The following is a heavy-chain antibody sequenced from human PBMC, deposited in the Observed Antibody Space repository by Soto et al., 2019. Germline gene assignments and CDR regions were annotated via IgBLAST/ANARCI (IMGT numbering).Heavy chain of an antibody. Sequence: QVQLVQSGAEVKKPESSMKVSCKASGGTFSSYASSWVRQAPGQGLEWMGGIIPIFGTADYAQKFHGRVTITADESTSTAYMELSSLRSEDTAVYYCERCITGTVTYYYGLYVLGQGTTVTVSS. J-gene: IGHJ6*02. CDR2: IIPIFGTA. V-gene: IGHV1-69*12. CDR3: ERCITGTVTYYYGLYV. D-gene: IGHD1-20*01. CDR1: GGTFSSYA.